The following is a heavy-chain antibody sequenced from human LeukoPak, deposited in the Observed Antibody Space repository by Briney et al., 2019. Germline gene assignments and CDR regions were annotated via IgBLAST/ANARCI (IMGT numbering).Heavy chain of an antibody. CDR1: GFTFNIYG. CDR3: ARLNYDNTSYYSNHFEY. J-gene: IGHJ4*02. CDR2: ISGSGIDT. V-gene: IGHV3-23*01. Sequence: PGGSLGLSCAASGFTFNIYGMGWVRQALGKGLEWVSVISGSGIDTYNADSVKGRFTISRDNSKHTVFLQMNSLRAEDTAVYYCARLNYDNTSYYSNHFEYWGQGTLVTVSS. D-gene: IGHD3-22*01.